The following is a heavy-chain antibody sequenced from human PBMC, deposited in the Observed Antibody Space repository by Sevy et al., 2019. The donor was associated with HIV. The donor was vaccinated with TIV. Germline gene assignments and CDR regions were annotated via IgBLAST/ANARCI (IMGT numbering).Heavy chain of an antibody. Sequence: SGPTLGKPTQTLTLTCTFSGFSLSTSGVGVGWIRQPPGKALEWLALIYWNDDKRDSPSLKSRLTITKDTSKNQVVLTMTNMDPVETATYYCAHQLYCSSTSCFMGIGAFDIWGQGTRVTVSS. V-gene: IGHV2-5*01. J-gene: IGHJ3*02. D-gene: IGHD2-2*01. CDR3: AHQLYCSSTSCFMGIGAFDI. CDR2: IYWNDDK. CDR1: GFSLSTSGVG.